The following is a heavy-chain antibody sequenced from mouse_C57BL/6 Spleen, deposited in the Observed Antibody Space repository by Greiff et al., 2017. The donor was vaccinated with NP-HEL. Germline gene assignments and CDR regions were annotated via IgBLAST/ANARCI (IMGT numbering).Heavy chain of an antibody. D-gene: IGHD1-1*01. J-gene: IGHJ3*01. CDR3: TKQNTTVVEGWFAY. V-gene: IGHV6-3*01. CDR1: GFTFSNYW. CDR2: IRLKSDNYAT. Sequence: EVKLVESGGGLVQPGGSMKLSCVASGFTFSNYWMNWVRQSPEKGLEWVAQIRLKSDNYATHYAESVKGRFTISRDDSKSSVYLQMNNLRAEDTGIYYCTKQNTTVVEGWFAYWGQGTLVTVSA.